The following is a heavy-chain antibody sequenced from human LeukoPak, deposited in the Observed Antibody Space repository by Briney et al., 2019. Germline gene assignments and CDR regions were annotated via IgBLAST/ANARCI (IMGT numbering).Heavy chain of an antibody. V-gene: IGHV3-23*01. J-gene: IGHJ4*02. Sequence: PGGSLRLSCAASGFTFSSYAMSWVRQAPGKGLEWVSAISGSGGSTYYADSVKGRFTISRDISKNTLYLQMNSLRAEDPAVYYCAKGTYYYDSSGYYTYWGQGTLVTVSS. CDR1: GFTFSSYA. D-gene: IGHD3-22*01. CDR3: AKGTYYYDSSGYYTY. CDR2: ISGSGGST.